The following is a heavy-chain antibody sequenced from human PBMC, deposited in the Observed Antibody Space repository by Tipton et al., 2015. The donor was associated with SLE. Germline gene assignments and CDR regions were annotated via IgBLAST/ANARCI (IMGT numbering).Heavy chain of an antibody. CDR2: ISSSSSYI. V-gene: IGHV3-21*03. J-gene: IGHJ4*02. D-gene: IGHD6-6*01. CDR1: GFTFSSYS. Sequence: YLRLSCAASGFTFSSYSMNWVRQAPGKGLEWVSSISSSSSYIYYADSVKGRFTISRDNAKNSLYLQMNSLRAEDTAVYYCARDGVLSSSLFDYWGQGTLVTVSS. CDR3: ARDGVLSSSLFDY.